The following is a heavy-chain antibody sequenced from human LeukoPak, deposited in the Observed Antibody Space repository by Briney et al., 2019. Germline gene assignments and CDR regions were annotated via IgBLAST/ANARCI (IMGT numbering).Heavy chain of an antibody. D-gene: IGHD5-24*01. V-gene: IGHV3-30-3*01. CDR1: GFTFSSFA. Sequence: PGRSLRLSCAASGFTFSSFAMHCVRQAPGKGLEWVSVISYDGYTKHYADSVTGRFTISRDNSKNTLFLQMNSLRAEDTAVYYCSNARPSSDGYGPFDYWGQGTLVTVSS. CDR2: ISYDGYTK. J-gene: IGHJ4*02. CDR3: SNARPSSDGYGPFDY.